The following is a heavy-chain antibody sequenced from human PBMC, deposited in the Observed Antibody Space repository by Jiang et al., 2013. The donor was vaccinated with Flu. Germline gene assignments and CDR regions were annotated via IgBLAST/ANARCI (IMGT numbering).Heavy chain of an antibody. CDR1: GGSISSGGYS. D-gene: IGHD2-15*01. CDR2: IYYSGST. J-gene: IGHJ2*01. Sequence: GPGLVKPSQTLSLTCAVSGGSISSGGYSWSWIRQPPGKGLEWIGYIYYSGSTYYNPSLKSRVTISVDTSKNQFSLKLSSVTAADTAVYYCARGTNWDRYCSGGSCATCPVWYFDLWGLAPWSLSPQ. CDR3: ARGTNWDRYCSGGSCATCPVWYFDL. V-gene: IGHV4-30-4*07.